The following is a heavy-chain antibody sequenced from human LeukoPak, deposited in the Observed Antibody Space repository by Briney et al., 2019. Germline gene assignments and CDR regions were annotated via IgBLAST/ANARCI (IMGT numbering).Heavy chain of an antibody. CDR3: TREHRPFCPLAF. CDR2: IAHDGTR. Sequence: ASETLSLTCGGAAGSIASTNYCSWVRQAPGKGLEWIGEIAHDGTRNYNPSLRSRVAMSFDRANNYFSLSLTAVTAPDTALYYCTREHRPFCPLAFWGQGVMVTVSS. J-gene: IGHJ4*02. CDR1: AGSIASTNY. V-gene: IGHV4-4*02. D-gene: IGHD3-16*01.